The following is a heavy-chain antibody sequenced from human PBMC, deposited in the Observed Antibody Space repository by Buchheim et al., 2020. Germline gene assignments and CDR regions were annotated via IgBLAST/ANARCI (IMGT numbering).Heavy chain of an antibody. CDR3: ARQGIGYTYYFDY. CDR2: IYYSGST. D-gene: IGHD6-13*01. Sequence: QLQLQESGPGLVKPSETLSLTCTVSGGSISSSGYYWGWIRQPPGKGLEWIGSIYYSGSTYYNPSLKSRVTISVDTTKNQFSLKLSSVTAADTAVYYCARQGIGYTYYFDYWGQGTL. J-gene: IGHJ4*02. CDR1: GGSISSSGYY. V-gene: IGHV4-39*01.